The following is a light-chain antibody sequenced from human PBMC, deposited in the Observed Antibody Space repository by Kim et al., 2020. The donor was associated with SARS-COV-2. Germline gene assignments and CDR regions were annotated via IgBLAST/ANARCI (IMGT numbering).Light chain of an antibody. J-gene: IGKJ2*01. V-gene: IGKV1-39*01. Sequence: DIQMTQSPSSLSASVGDRITITCRASQPVYAYLSWFRQKPGKAPELLISAVSALQDWVPSRFSGSGSGTDFTLTITNLQPEDFATYYCQQNYNIPPTFGPGTKLEI. CDR2: AVS. CDR1: QPVYAY. CDR3: QQNYNIPPT.